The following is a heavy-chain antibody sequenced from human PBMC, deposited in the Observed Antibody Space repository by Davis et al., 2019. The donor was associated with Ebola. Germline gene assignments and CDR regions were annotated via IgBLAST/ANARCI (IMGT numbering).Heavy chain of an antibody. D-gene: IGHD3-3*01. V-gene: IGHV1-18*01. J-gene: IGHJ3*02. Sequence: ASVKVSCKASGYTFTSYGINWVRQAPGQGLEWMGWISAYNGKTNYAQKFQGRVTMTTDTSTSTAYMELRSLRSDDTAVYYCARDGVFWSGHDAFDIWGQGTMVTVSS. CDR2: ISAYNGKT. CDR1: GYTFTSYG. CDR3: ARDGVFWSGHDAFDI.